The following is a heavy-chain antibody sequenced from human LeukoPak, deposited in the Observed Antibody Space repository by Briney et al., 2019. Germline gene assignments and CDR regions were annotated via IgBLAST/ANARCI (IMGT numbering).Heavy chain of an antibody. CDR1: GFTFSNYN. J-gene: IGHJ4*02. Sequence: HPGGSLRLSCAASGFTFSNYNMNWVRQAPGKGLEWVSYISTSNNTIYYADSVKGRFTISRDNAKNSLYLQMNSLRAEDTAVYYCARESYFYRAVDYWGQGTLVTVSS. CDR3: ARESYFYRAVDY. D-gene: IGHD1-26*01. V-gene: IGHV3-48*01. CDR2: ISTSNNTI.